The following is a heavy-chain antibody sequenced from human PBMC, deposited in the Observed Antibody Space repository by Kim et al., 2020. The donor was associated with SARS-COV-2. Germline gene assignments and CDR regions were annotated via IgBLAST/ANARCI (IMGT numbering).Heavy chain of an antibody. CDR3: ARQAIRFGELLSDYYYYYGMDV. CDR2: IYYSGST. CDR1: GGSISSSSYY. J-gene: IGHJ6*02. Sequence: SETLSLTCTVSGGSISSSSYYWGWIRQPPGKGLEWIGSIYYSGSTYYNASLKSRVTISVDTSKNQFSLKLSSVTAADTAVYYCARQAIRFGELLSDYYYYYGMDVWGQGTTVTVSS. D-gene: IGHD3-10*01. V-gene: IGHV4-39*01.